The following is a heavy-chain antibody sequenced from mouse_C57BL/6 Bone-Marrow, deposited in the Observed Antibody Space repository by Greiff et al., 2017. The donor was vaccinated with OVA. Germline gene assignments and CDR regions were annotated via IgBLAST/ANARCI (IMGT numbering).Heavy chain of an antibody. Sequence: VQLQQSGAELVRPGASVKLSCTASGFNIKDDYMHWVKQRPEQGLEWIGWIDPENGDTEYASKFQGKATITADTSSNTAYLQLSSLTSEDTAVYYCTNPLITTVVWGQGTTLTVSS. CDR3: TNPLITTVV. V-gene: IGHV14-4*01. CDR1: GFNIKDDY. D-gene: IGHD1-1*01. J-gene: IGHJ2*01. CDR2: IDPENGDT.